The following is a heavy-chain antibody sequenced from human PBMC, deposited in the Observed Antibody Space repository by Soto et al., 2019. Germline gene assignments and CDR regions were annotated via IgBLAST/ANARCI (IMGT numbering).Heavy chain of an antibody. CDR3: ASQRLGYYNMDV. J-gene: IGHJ6*03. CDR1: GYTFTGYY. V-gene: IGHV1-2*04. CDR2: INPNSGGT. Sequence: QVQLVQSGAEVKKPGASVKVSCKASGYTFTGYYMHWVRQAPGQGLEWMGWINPNSGGTNYAQKFQGWVTMTRDTSNRTAYMALSRLRSDDTAVYYCASQRLGYYNMDVWGKGTTVTVSS.